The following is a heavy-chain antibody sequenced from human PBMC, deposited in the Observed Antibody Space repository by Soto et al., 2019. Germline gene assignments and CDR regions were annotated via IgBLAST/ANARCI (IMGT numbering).Heavy chain of an antibody. Sequence: VGSLRLSCATSGFTFSSYSMNWVRQAPGKGLEWVSYIDNRGTTISYADSVKGRFTISGDTAKDSVYLQMNSLRAEDTAVYFCARDSDFSFDYWSQGTLVTVSS. CDR2: IDNRGTTI. CDR3: ARDSDFSFDY. J-gene: IGHJ4*02. V-gene: IGHV3-48*01. D-gene: IGHD3-10*01. CDR1: GFTFSSYS.